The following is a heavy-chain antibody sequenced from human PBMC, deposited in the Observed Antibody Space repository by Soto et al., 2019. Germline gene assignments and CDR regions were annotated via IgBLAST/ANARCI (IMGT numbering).Heavy chain of an antibody. Sequence: QVQLVQSGAEVKKPGSSVKVSCKASGGTFSSYTISWVRQAPGQGLEWMGRIMPALGIANYAQKFQGRSRITADKSTRTAYMELSSLRSEDTAVYYCASYNYDILTGYERADAFDVWGQGTKVTVSS. CDR2: IMPALGIA. J-gene: IGHJ3*01. D-gene: IGHD3-9*01. V-gene: IGHV1-69*02. CDR3: ASYNYDILTGYERADAFDV. CDR1: GGTFSSYT.